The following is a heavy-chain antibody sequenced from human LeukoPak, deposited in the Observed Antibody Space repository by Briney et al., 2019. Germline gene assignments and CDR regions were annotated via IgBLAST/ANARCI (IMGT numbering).Heavy chain of an antibody. D-gene: IGHD2-15*01. Sequence: ASVKVSCKASGYTFTSYDFNWVRQAPGQGLEWMGWISAYNGNTNYAQKLQGRVTMTTDTSTSTAYMELRSLRSDDTAVYYCARDNVALVVVAATPVDYWGQGTLVTVSS. V-gene: IGHV1-18*01. J-gene: IGHJ4*02. CDR1: GYTFTSYD. CDR3: ARDNVALVVVAATPVDY. CDR2: ISAYNGNT.